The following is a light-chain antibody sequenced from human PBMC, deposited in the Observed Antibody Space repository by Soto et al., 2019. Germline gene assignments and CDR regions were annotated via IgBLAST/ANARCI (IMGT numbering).Light chain of an antibody. CDR3: ASYTSISSLGV. Sequence: QSALTQPASVSGSPGQSITISCTGSSSDVGVYKYVSWYQQHPGKAPKLIIFEVNNRPSGVSDRFSGSKSGNTASLIISGLQAEDEADYYCASYTSISSLGVFGTGTKVTVL. V-gene: IGLV2-14*03. CDR2: EVN. CDR1: SSDVGVYKY. J-gene: IGLJ1*01.